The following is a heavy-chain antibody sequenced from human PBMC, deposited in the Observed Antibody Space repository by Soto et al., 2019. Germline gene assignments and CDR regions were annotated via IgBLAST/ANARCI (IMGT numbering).Heavy chain of an antibody. V-gene: IGHV1-45*02. CDR1: GYTFTYCS. J-gene: IGHJ4*02. Sequence: GASVKVSCKASGYTFTYCSLHWLQQAPGQGLERMRWITLYNGNTNYAKKFQGRVTITRDMSLRTAYIELSSLRSEDSAVYYWARFDMTTVTTGFDDWGQTIRVTVAS. D-gene: IGHD4-4*01. CDR2: ITLYNGNT. CDR3: ARFDMTTVTTGFDD.